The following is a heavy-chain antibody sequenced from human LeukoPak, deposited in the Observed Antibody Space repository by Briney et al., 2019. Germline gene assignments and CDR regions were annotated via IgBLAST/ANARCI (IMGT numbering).Heavy chain of an antibody. D-gene: IGHD1-7*01. CDR3: AKDSVAGTTVY. V-gene: IGHV3-23*01. J-gene: IGHJ4*02. CDR2: ISGSGGST. Sequence: GGPLRLSCAASGFTFSSYAMSWVRQAPGKGLEWVSAISGSGGSTYYADSVKGRFTISRDNSKNTLYLQMNSLRAEDTAVYYCAKDSVAGTTVYWGQGTLVTVSS. CDR1: GFTFSSYA.